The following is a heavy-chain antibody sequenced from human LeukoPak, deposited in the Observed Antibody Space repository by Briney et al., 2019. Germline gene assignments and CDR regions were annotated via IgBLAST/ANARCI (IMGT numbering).Heavy chain of an antibody. CDR1: GFTFSRYA. J-gene: IGHJ6*02. CDR2: ISYDGSNK. Sequence: GGSLRLSCAASGFTFSRYAIHWVRQAPGKGLEWVAVISYDGSNKYYADSVKGRFTISRGNSKNTLYVQMNSLRAEDTAVYYCAREYYDFWSGYYGKLGYYYYGMDVWGQGTTVTVSS. CDR3: AREYYDFWSGYYGKLGYYYYGMDV. D-gene: IGHD3-3*01. V-gene: IGHV3-30-3*01.